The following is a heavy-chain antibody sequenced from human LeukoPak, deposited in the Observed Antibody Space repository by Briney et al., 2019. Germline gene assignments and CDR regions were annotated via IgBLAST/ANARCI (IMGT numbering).Heavy chain of an antibody. CDR2: ISSSSSYI. Sequence: GGSLRLSCAASGFTFSSYSMNWVRQAPGKGLEWVSSISSSSSYIYYADSVKGRFTISRDNAKNSPYLQMNSLRAEDTAVYYCARGTRNDAFDIWGQGTMVTVSS. D-gene: IGHD2-8*01. V-gene: IGHV3-21*01. CDR1: GFTFSSYS. CDR3: ARGTRNDAFDI. J-gene: IGHJ3*02.